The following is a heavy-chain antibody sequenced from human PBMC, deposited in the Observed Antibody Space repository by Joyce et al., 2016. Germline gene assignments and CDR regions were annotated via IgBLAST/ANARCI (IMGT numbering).Heavy chain of an antibody. CDR2: ISASGGST. V-gene: IGHV3-23*01. J-gene: IGHJ4*02. CDR1: GFTFSSYA. Sequence: EVQLLESGGGLVQPGGSLRLSCVASGFTFSSYAMSWVRQAPGKWLEWVSTISASGGSTYHADSVKGRFTISRDNSEDSLYLHMNSLRAEDTAVYYCATWAPTNYDFWSGYSYYFDNWGQGTLVTVSS. D-gene: IGHD3-3*01. CDR3: ATWAPTNYDFWSGYSYYFDN.